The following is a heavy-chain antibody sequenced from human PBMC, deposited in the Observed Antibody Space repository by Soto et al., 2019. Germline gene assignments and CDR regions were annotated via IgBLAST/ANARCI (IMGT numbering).Heavy chain of an antibody. CDR2: FDPEDGET. CDR3: ATAGRYYDSSGYYYRFHY. Sequence: ASVKVSCKVSGYTLTELSMHWVRQAPGKGLEWMGGFDPEDGETIYAQKFQGRVTMTEDTSTDTAYMELSSLRSEDTAVYYCATAGRYYDSSGYYYRFHYWGQGTLVTVAS. D-gene: IGHD3-22*01. V-gene: IGHV1-24*01. J-gene: IGHJ4*02. CDR1: GYTLTELS.